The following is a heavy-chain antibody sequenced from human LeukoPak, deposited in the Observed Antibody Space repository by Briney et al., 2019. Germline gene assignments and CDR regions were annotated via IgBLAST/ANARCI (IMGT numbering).Heavy chain of an antibody. Sequence: GGSLRLSCAASGFTFSNAWVNWVRQAPGKGLEWVGRIKSKTDGGTTDYAAPVKGRFTISRDDSKNTLYLQMNSLRDEDTALYYCAKDQRWESPHYLDSWGQGTLVTVSS. V-gene: IGHV3-15*07. J-gene: IGHJ4*02. CDR3: AKDQRWESPHYLDS. CDR2: IKSKTDGGTT. D-gene: IGHD1-26*01. CDR1: GFTFSNAW.